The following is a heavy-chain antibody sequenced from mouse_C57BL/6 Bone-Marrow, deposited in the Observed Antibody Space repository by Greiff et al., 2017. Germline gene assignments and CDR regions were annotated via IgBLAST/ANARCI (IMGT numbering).Heavy chain of an antibody. J-gene: IGHJ1*03. Sequence: EVQRVESGGGLVKPGGSLKLSCAASGFTFSDYGMHWVRQAPEKGLEWVAYISSGSSTIYYADTVKGRFTISRDNAKNTLFLQMTSLRSEDTAMYYCAIITTVVAYWYFDVWGTGTTVTVSS. D-gene: IGHD1-1*01. V-gene: IGHV5-17*01. CDR1: GFTFSDYG. CDR3: AIITTVVAYWYFDV. CDR2: ISSGSSTI.